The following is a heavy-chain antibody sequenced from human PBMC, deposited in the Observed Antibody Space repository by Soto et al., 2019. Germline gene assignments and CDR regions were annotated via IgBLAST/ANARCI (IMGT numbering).Heavy chain of an antibody. J-gene: IGHJ6*02. CDR1: GFTFSSYA. CDR2: ISGSGGST. V-gene: IGHV3-23*01. Sequence: EVQLLESGGGLVQPGGSLRLSCAASGFTFSSYAMSWVRQAPGKGLEWVSAISGSGGSTYYADSVKGRFTISRDNTKNTLYLQMNSVRADDTAVYYCAKGIAVAGTVYYYGMDVWGQGTTVTVSS. D-gene: IGHD6-19*01. CDR3: AKGIAVAGTVYYYGMDV.